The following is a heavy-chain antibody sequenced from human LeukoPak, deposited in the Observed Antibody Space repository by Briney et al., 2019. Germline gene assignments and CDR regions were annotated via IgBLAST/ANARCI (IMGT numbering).Heavy chain of an antibody. D-gene: IGHD1-26*01. CDR1: GFTFSSYG. J-gene: IGHJ3*02. CDR3: ARARDSGSYPDAFDI. CDR2: IWYDGSNK. Sequence: GGSLRLSCAASGFTFSSYGMHWVRQAPGKGLEWVAVIWYDGSNKYYADSAKGRFTISRDNSKNTLYLQMNSLRAEDTAVYYCARARDSGSYPDAFDIWGQGTMVTVSS. V-gene: IGHV3-33*01.